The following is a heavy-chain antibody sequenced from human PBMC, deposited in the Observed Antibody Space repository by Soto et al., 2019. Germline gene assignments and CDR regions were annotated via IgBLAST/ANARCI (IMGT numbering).Heavy chain of an antibody. CDR1: GFTFSSYG. CDR3: ARDLVDLGRDFWSGYPYYYYCGMDV. CDR2: IWYDGSNK. Sequence: GGSLRLSCAASGFTFSSYGMHWVRQAPGKGLEWVAVIWYDGSNKYYADSVKGRFTISRDNSQNTRYLHMNSLRAEDTAVYYCARDLVDLGRDFWSGYPYYYYCGMDVWGQGTTVTVSS. D-gene: IGHD3-3*01. V-gene: IGHV3-33*01. J-gene: IGHJ6*02.